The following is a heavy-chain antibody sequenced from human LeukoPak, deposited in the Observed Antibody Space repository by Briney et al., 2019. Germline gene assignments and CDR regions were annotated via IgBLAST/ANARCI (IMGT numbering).Heavy chain of an antibody. Sequence: GGSLRLSCAASGFTFSSCGFNWVRQAPGKGLEWVSSIGPTGTDRYYADSVRGRFTISRDNAKNSMYLLMDSLRDEDTAVYYCATETIGRHYDYWGQGTLLTVSS. V-gene: IGHV3-21*01. D-gene: IGHD1-14*01. J-gene: IGHJ4*02. CDR3: ATETIGRHYDY. CDR2: IGPTGTDR. CDR1: GFTFSSCG.